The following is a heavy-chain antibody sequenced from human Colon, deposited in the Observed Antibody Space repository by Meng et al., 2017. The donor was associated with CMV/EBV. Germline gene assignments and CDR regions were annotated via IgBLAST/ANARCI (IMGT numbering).Heavy chain of an antibody. CDR2: FIPIFETA. CDR1: GDTFSSYA. V-gene: IGHV1-69*05. J-gene: IGHJ4*02. CDR3: ARDKRMSIAAAGGYFDH. D-gene: IGHD6-6*01. Sequence: SVKVSCKASGDTFSSYAISWVRQAPGQGLEWMGGFIPIFETANYAQKFQDRVTITTDETTGTFYMELSSLRSDDTALYYCARDKRMSIAAAGGYFDHWGQGTPVRLL.